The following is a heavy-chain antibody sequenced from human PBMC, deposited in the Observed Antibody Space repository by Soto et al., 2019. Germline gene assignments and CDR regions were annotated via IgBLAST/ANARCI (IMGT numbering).Heavy chain of an antibody. J-gene: IGHJ6*03. CDR1: GYTFTSYG. V-gene: IGHV1-18*01. CDR2: ISAYNGNT. CDR3: ARDCRDIVVVPAAMNYYYYMDV. Sequence: QVQLVQSGAEVKKPGASVKVSCKASGYTFTSYGISWVRQAPGQGLEWMGWISAYNGNTNYAQKLQGRVTMTTDTSTSTAYMELRSLRSDDTAVYYCARDCRDIVVVPAAMNYYYYMDVWGNGTTVTVSS. D-gene: IGHD2-2*01.